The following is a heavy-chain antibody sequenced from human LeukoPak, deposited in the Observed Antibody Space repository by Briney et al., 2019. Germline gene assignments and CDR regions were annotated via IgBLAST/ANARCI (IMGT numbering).Heavy chain of an antibody. Sequence: GGSLRLPCAASGFTFSSYSMNWVRQAPGKGLEWVSSISSSSSYIYYADSVKGRFTISRDNAKNSLCLQMNSLRAEDTAVYYCARDLPMSDYWGQGTLVTVSS. J-gene: IGHJ4*02. CDR3: ARDLPMSDY. CDR1: GFTFSSYS. V-gene: IGHV3-21*01. CDR2: ISSSSSYI.